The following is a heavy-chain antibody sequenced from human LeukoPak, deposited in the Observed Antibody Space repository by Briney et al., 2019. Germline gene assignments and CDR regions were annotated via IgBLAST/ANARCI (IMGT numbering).Heavy chain of an antibody. CDR3: ARVLSDLRDVSFDV. D-gene: IGHD3-10*02. V-gene: IGHV3-33*01. CDR2: IWDDGSNT. Sequence: GGSRRLSCAASGFTFNSYGMHWVRQAPGKGLEWVALIWDDGSNTNYADSVKGRFTISRDNSKNTLYLQLNSLRAEDTAVYYCARVLSDLRDVSFDVWGQGTVLTVSS. CDR1: GFTFNSYG. J-gene: IGHJ3*01.